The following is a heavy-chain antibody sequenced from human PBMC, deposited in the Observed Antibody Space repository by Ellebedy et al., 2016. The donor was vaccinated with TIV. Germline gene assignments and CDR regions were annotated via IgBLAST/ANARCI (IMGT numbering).Heavy chain of an antibody. D-gene: IGHD3-9*01. CDR2: IIPIFGTA. CDR1: GCTFSSYA. CDR3: ARVPYEIWTGYPKTYINY. V-gene: IGHV1-69*13. Sequence: ASVKVSCKASGCTFSSYAISWVRQAPGQGLEWMGGIIPIFGTANYAQKFPGRVTITADESTSTAYMELSSLRSEDTAVYYCARVPYEIWTGYPKTYINYWGQGTLVTVSS. J-gene: IGHJ4*02.